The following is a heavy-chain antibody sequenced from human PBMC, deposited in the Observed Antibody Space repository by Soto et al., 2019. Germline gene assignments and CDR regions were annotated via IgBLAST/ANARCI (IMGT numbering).Heavy chain of an antibody. CDR3: ARGPLYGDYAQYYYYYMDV. J-gene: IGHJ6*03. CDR1: GYTFTSYD. V-gene: IGHV1-8*01. Sequence: QVQLVQSGAEVKKPGASLKVSCKASGYTFTSYDINWVRQATGQGLKWMGWMNPNSGNTGYAQKFQGRVTMTRNTSISTAYMELSSLRSEDTAVYYCARGPLYGDYAQYYYYYMDVWGKGTTVTVSS. D-gene: IGHD4-17*01. CDR2: MNPNSGNT.